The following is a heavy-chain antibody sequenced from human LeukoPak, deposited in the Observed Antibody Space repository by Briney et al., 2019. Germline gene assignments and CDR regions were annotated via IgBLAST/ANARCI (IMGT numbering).Heavy chain of an antibody. V-gene: IGHV3-30*02. CDR1: GFTFSSYG. Sequence: GSLRLSCAASGFTFSSYGMHWVRQAPGKGLEWVAFIRYDGSNKYYADSVKGRFTISRDNSKNTLYLQMNSLRAEDTAVYYCARDLYSSRTNDAFVIWGQGTMVTVSS. J-gene: IGHJ3*02. D-gene: IGHD6-13*01. CDR3: ARDLYSSRTNDAFVI. CDR2: IRYDGSNK.